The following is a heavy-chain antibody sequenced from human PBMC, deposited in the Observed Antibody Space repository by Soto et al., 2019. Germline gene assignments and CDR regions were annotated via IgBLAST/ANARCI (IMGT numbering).Heavy chain of an antibody. D-gene: IGHD3-22*01. CDR2: IIPIFGTA. J-gene: IGHJ3*02. CDR1: GGTFSSYA. Sequence: ASVKVSCKASGGTFSSYAISWVRQAPGQGLEWMGGIIPIFGTANYAQKFQGRVTITADESTSTAYMELSSLRSEDTAVYYCASGVTMIVVVGGHNGAFDIWGQGTMVTVTS. V-gene: IGHV1-69*13. CDR3: ASGVTMIVVVGGHNGAFDI.